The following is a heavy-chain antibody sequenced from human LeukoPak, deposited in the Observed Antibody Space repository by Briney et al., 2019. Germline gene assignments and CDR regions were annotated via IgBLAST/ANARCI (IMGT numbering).Heavy chain of an antibody. Sequence: PSETLSLTCTVSGGSISSSSYYWGWIRQPPGKGLEWIGYIYYSGSTNYNPSLKSRVTTSVDTSKNQFSLKLSSVTAADTAVYYCARGSGLGRGGYESGDPYYYYMDVWGKGTTVTISS. CDR1: GGSISSSSYY. J-gene: IGHJ6*03. V-gene: IGHV4-61*05. CDR2: IYYSGST. D-gene: IGHD5-12*01. CDR3: ARGSGLGRGGYESGDPYYYYMDV.